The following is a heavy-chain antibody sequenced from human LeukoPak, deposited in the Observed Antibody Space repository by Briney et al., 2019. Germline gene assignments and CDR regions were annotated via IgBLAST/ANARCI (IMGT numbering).Heavy chain of an antibody. Sequence: PSETLSLTCTVSGGSISRSDYYWGWIRQPPGEGLEWIGSVYYSGRTYYNPSLKSQVTISVDTSKNQFSLKVSSVTAADTAVYFCARAIGFDDSGRYYPDYWGQGTLVSVSS. D-gene: IGHD3-10*01. CDR1: GGSISRSDYY. J-gene: IGHJ4*01. CDR2: VYYSGRT. V-gene: IGHV4-39*01. CDR3: ARAIGFDDSGRYYPDY.